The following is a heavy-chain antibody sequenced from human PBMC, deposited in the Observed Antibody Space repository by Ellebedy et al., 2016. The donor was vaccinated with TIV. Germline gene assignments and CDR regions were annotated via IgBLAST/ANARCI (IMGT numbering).Heavy chain of an antibody. CDR1: GFTFTNYW. V-gene: IGHV3-7*03. CDR3: ATPGGYVGGFDQ. J-gene: IGHJ4*02. Sequence: GESLKISCAASGFTFTNYWMSWVRQAPGKGLEWVATIKQGGSEKYYVDSVKGRFTISRDNAKNSLYLQMNSLRAEDTAVYYCATPGGYVGGFDQWGQGTLVIVSS. CDR2: IKQGGSEK. D-gene: IGHD6-13*01.